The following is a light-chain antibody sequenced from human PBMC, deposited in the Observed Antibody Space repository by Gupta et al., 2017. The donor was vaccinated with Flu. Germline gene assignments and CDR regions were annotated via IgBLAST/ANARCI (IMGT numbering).Light chain of an antibody. CDR2: DAF. J-gene: IGKJ1*01. V-gene: IGKV3-11*01. Sequence: VAWYQQKPGQAPRLLIYDAFNRATGIPARFSGSGSETDFILTISSLEPEDFAIYYCQQRRDWPRTFGQGTKVEIK. CDR3: QQRRDWPRT.